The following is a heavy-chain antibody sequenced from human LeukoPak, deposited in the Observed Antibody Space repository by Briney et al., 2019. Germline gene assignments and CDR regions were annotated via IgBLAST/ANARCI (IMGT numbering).Heavy chain of an antibody. CDR3: AKIYGTYYFDY. V-gene: IGHV3-48*01. D-gene: IGHD4-17*01. CDR2: ISSSSSTI. J-gene: IGHJ4*02. CDR1: GFTFSSYS. Sequence: GGSLRLYCAASGFTFSSYSMNWVRQAPGKGLEWVSYISSSSSTIYYADSVKGRFTISRDNSKNTLYLRMNSLRAEDTAVYYCAKIYGTYYFDYWGQGTLVTVSS.